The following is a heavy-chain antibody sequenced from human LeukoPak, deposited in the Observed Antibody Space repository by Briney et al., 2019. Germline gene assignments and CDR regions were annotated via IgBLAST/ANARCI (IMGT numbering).Heavy chain of an antibody. CDR2: IIPIFGTA. V-gene: IGHV1-69*01. CDR3: AREGYDILTGYHYGQNWFDP. J-gene: IGHJ5*02. D-gene: IGHD3-9*01. Sequence: SVKVSCKASGGTFSSYAISWVRQAPGQGLEWMGGIIPIFGTANYAQKSQGRVTITADESTSTAYMEVSSLRSEDTAVYYCAREGYDILTGYHYGQNWFDPWGQGTLVTVSS. CDR1: GGTFSSYA.